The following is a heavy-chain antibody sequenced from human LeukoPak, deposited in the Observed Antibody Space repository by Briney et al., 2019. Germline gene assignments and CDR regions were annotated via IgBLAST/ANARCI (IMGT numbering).Heavy chain of an antibody. CDR3: ARADFIVAGPYLIGP. D-gene: IGHD2-15*01. Sequence: ASVKVSCKTSGYSFTDYYIHWARQAPGQGLEWMGWINTKTGRTSSARKFQGRVTMTRAPSITTVYMDMAWLTSDDTAIYFCARADFIVAGPYLIGPWGQGTLVTVSS. V-gene: IGHV1-2*02. J-gene: IGHJ5*02. CDR1: GYSFTDYY. CDR2: INTKTGRT.